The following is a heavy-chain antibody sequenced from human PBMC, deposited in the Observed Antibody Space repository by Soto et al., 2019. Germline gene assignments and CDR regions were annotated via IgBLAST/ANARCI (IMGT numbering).Heavy chain of an antibody. CDR2: ISSSSSTI. Sequence: ETLRLSCAASGFTFSSYSMNWVRQAPGKGLEWVSYISSSSSTIYYADSVKGRFTISRDNAKNSLYLQMNSLRDEDTAVYYCASFSYGARGFDYWGQGTLVTVSS. V-gene: IGHV3-48*02. CDR3: ASFSYGARGFDY. D-gene: IGHD4-17*01. J-gene: IGHJ4*02. CDR1: GFTFSSYS.